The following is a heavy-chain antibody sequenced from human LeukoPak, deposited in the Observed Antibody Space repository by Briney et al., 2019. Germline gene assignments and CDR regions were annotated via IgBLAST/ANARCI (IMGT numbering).Heavy chain of an antibody. V-gene: IGHV3-13*01. CDR1: GFTFSNYD. J-gene: IGHJ4*02. CDR2: IGTAGDT. D-gene: IGHD6-19*01. CDR3: ARKSPSGQTDY. Sequence: PGGSLRLSCAASGFTFSNYDMHWVRQVTGKGLEWVSAIGTAGDTYYPGSVKGRFTISRENAKNSLYLQMNSLRAGDTSVYYWARKSPSGQTDYWGQGTLVTVSS.